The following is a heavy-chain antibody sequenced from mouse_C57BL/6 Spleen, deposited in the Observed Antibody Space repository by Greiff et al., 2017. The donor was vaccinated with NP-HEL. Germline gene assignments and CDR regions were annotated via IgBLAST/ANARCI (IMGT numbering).Heavy chain of an antibody. J-gene: IGHJ4*01. CDR3: ARPDSSGFYYAMDY. CDR2: IDPSDSYT. CDR1: GYTFTSYW. D-gene: IGHD3-2*02. V-gene: IGHV1-69*01. Sequence: QVQLQQSGAELVMPGASVKLSCKASGYTFTSYWMHWVKQRPGQGLEWIGEIDPSDSYTNYNQKFKGKSTLTVDKSSSTAYMQLSSLTSEDSAVYYCARPDSSGFYYAMDYWGQGTSVTVSS.